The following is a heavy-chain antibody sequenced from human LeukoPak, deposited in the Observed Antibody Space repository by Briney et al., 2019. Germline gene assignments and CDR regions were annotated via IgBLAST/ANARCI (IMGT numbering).Heavy chain of an antibody. Sequence: GGSLRLSCAASGFTFSSSAMSWVRQAPGKGLEWVSTISGSGGGTDYADSVKGWFTIPRDNSKNTLFLQMNSLRAEDTAVYYCAKGGVLLWFGESPDAFDIWGQGTMVTVSS. CDR2: ISGSGGGT. CDR3: AKGGVLLWFGESPDAFDI. J-gene: IGHJ3*02. V-gene: IGHV3-23*01. D-gene: IGHD3-10*01. CDR1: GFTFSSSA.